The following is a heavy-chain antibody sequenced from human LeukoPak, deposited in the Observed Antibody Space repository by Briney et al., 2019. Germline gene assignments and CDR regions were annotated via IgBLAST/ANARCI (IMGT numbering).Heavy chain of an antibody. D-gene: IGHD3/OR15-3a*01. V-gene: IGHV5-51*01. CDR1: GYHFTSYW. CDR2: IYPGDSDT. J-gene: IGHJ4*02. CDR3: ARYYFWTGSYFFDH. Sequence: GESLKISCKGSGYHFTSYWIGWARQMPGKGLEWMGIIYPGDSDTRYSPSFQGQVTISADKSSNTAYLQWSSLKASDTAMYYCARYYFWTGSYFFDHWGQGTLVTVSS.